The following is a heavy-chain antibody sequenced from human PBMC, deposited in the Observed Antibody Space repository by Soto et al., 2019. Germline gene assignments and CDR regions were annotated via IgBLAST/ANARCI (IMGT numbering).Heavy chain of an antibody. D-gene: IGHD1-7*01. CDR2: ISAYNGNT. V-gene: IGHV1-18*01. J-gene: IGHJ5*02. Sequence: ASVKVSCKASGYTFTSYGISWVRQAPGQGLEWMGWISAYNGNTNYAQKLQGRVTMTTDTSTSTAYMELRSLRSDDTAVYYCARDSWNYGEHNWFDPWGQGTLVTVSS. CDR1: GYTFTSYG. CDR3: ARDSWNYGEHNWFDP.